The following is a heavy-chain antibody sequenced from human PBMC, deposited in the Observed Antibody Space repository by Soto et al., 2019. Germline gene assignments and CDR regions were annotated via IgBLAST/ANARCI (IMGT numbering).Heavy chain of an antibody. V-gene: IGHV4-4*02. D-gene: IGHD4-17*01. J-gene: IGHJ3*02. Sequence: QVQLQESGPGLVKPSGTLSLTCAVSSGSISSSNWWSWVRQPPGKGLEWIGEIYHSGSTNYNPSLKSRVTIAVDKSKNQFARKLSAVTAADTAVYYGARAAYGGDAFDSWGQGTMVTVSS. CDR3: ARAAYGGDAFDS. CDR1: SGSISSSNW. CDR2: IYHSGST.